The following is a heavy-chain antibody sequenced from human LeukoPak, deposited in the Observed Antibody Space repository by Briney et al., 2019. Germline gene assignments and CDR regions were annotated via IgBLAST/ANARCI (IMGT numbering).Heavy chain of an antibody. V-gene: IGHV4-4*07. D-gene: IGHD3-3*01. Sequence: SETLSLTCTVSGGSISSYYWSWIRQPAGKGLEWIGRIHTSGSTNYNPSLKSRVTMSVDTSKNQFSLKLSSVTAADTAVYYCARESEIRFLEWLFVFDYWGQGTLVTVSS. CDR3: ARESEIRFLEWLFVFDY. CDR2: IHTSGST. CDR1: GGSISSYY. J-gene: IGHJ4*02.